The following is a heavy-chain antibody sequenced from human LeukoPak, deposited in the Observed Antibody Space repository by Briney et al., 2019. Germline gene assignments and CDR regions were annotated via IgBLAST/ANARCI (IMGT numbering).Heavy chain of an antibody. J-gene: IGHJ4*02. CDR1: GYIFTTYG. CDR2: ISAFNGQT. D-gene: IGHD6-6*01. Sequence: ASVKVSCKASGYIFTTYGINWVRQAPGQRPEWMGWISAFNGQTDYAQKFQDRITMTTDTSTSTAYMELWSLISDDTAVYFCSRDRDASLAYWGQGTLVTVSS. V-gene: IGHV1-18*01. CDR3: SRDRDASLAY.